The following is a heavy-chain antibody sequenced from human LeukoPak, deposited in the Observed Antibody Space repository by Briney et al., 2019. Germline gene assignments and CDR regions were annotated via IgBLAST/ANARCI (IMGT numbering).Heavy chain of an antibody. Sequence: PSETLSLTCTVSGGSISNYYWSWIRQPPGKGLEWIGYIYYIGTTKYNPSLKSRVTISVDTSKSQFSLKLNSVTAADTAVYYCARDLYDSSGYDDAFDIWGQGTMVTVSS. J-gene: IGHJ3*02. V-gene: IGHV4-59*01. CDR3: ARDLYDSSGYDDAFDI. D-gene: IGHD3-22*01. CDR1: GGSISNYY. CDR2: IYYIGTT.